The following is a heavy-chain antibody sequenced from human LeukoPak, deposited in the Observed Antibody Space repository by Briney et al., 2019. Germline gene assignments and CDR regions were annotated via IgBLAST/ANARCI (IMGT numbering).Heavy chain of an antibody. D-gene: IGHD1-26*01. V-gene: IGHV3-7*01. CDR2: IRKNGRDK. CDR1: GFSLSDYW. J-gene: IGHJ4*02. CDR3: VRDTGGSGSYPDY. Sequence: GGSLRLSCAASGFSLSDYWMTWVRQAPGKALEWVANIRKNGRDKYYWDSVKGRFTISRDNAKNSVYLQMNSLRAADTAIYYCVRDTGGSGSYPDYWGQGTLVTVSS.